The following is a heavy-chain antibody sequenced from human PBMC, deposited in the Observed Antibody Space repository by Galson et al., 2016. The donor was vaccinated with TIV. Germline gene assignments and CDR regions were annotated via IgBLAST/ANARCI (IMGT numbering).Heavy chain of an antibody. CDR1: GYSLTEVV. D-gene: IGHD2-15*01. CDR3: ATVAWSPGHSLDD. J-gene: IGHJ4*01. Sequence: SVKVSCKVSGYSLTEVVMHWVRQAPGKGLEWMGGFDPDAGRTIYAQKLQGRVTMTADTSTDTAYMELGSLRYEDTAVYYCATVAWSPGHSLDDWGQGTLVTVSS. V-gene: IGHV1-24*01. CDR2: FDPDAGRT.